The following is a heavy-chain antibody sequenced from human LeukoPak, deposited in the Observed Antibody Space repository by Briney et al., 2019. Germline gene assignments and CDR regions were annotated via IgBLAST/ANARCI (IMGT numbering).Heavy chain of an antibody. CDR3: AREIPRIVLVVYAAFDY. V-gene: IGHV1-2*02. CDR2: INPNSGGT. J-gene: IGHJ4*02. D-gene: IGHD2-8*01. CDR1: GYTFTGYY. Sequence: ASVKVSCKASGYTFTGYYMHWVRQAPGQGLEWMGWINPNSGGTNYAQKFQGRVTMTRDTSISTAYMELSRLRSDDTAVYYCAREIPRIVLVVYAAFDYWGQGTLVTVSS.